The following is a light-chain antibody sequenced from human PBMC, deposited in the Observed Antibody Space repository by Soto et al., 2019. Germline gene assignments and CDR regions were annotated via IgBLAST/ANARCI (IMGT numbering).Light chain of an antibody. CDR3: QQYNKWPPIT. CDR1: QSVSSN. CDR2: GAS. J-gene: IGKJ5*01. V-gene: IGKV3-15*01. Sequence: EIVMTQSPSSLSVSPWERSTLSCMASQSVSSNLAWHQQKPGQAPRLLIYGASTRATGIPARFSGSGSGTEFTLTISSLQSEDFAVYYCQQYNKWPPITFGQGTRLEIK.